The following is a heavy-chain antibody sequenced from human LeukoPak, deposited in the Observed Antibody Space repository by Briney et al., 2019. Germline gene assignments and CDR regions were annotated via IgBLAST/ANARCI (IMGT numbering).Heavy chain of an antibody. CDR3: ARDGIDSSGYRAPGPLGY. CDR1: GFTFSSYS. D-gene: IGHD3-22*01. J-gene: IGHJ4*02. CDR2: ISYDGSNK. V-gene: IGHV3-30*03. Sequence: GGSLRLSCAASGFTFSSYSMNWVRQAPGKGLEWVAVISYDGSNKYYADSVKGRFTISRDNSKNTLYLQMNSLRAEDTAVYYCARDGIDSSGYRAPGPLGYWGQGTLVTVSS.